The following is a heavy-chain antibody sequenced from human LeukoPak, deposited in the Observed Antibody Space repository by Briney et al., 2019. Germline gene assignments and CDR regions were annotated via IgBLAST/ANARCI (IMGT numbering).Heavy chain of an antibody. V-gene: IGHV5-51*01. CDR2: IYPGDSDT. D-gene: IGHD6-13*01. J-gene: IGHJ4*02. Sequence: GESLKTSCKGSGYSFTSYWIAWVRQMPGKGLERMGIIYPGDSDTRYSPSFQGQVTISADKSISTAYLQWSSLKASDTAMYYCARRVGSSSWFFDYWGQGTLVTVSS. CDR1: GYSFTSYW. CDR3: ARRVGSSSWFFDY.